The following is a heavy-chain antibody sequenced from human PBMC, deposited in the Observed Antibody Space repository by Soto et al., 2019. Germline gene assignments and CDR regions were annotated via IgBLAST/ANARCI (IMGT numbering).Heavy chain of an antibody. Sequence: LRLSCAASGFTFRNYYMNWVRQAPGKGLEWVAKIKSDGTEKYYVDSVKGRFTISRDNAENSLYLQMNSLRAEDTAVYYCARGGLDFSSDYSGGRFAYWGQGTLVTVSS. J-gene: IGHJ4*02. V-gene: IGHV3-7*03. CDR3: ARGGLDFSSDYSGGRFAY. D-gene: IGHD3-3*01. CDR2: IKSDGTEK. CDR1: GFTFRNYY.